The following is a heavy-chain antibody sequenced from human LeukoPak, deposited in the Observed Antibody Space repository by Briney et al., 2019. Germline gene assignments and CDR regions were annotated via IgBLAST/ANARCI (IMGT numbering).Heavy chain of an antibody. Sequence: GASVKVSFKASGYTFTRNYMHWVRQAPGQGLEWMGVINPGGGSTNYAQKFQGRVIITRDTSTSTIYMEMSSLRSEDTAVYYCARQRGGQYEDGFDMWGQGTMVTVSS. CDR2: INPGGGST. CDR3: ARQRGGQYEDGFDM. J-gene: IGHJ3*02. D-gene: IGHD2-8*01. V-gene: IGHV1-46*01. CDR1: GYTFTRNY.